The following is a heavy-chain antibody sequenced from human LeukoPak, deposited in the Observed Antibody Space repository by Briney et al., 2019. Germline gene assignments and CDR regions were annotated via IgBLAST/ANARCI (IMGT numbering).Heavy chain of an antibody. V-gene: IGHV1-69*05. J-gene: IGHJ6*03. CDR2: IIPIFGTA. CDR1: GGTFSSYA. D-gene: IGHD2-2*01. Sequence: GASVKVSCKASGGTFSSYAISWVRQAPGQGLEWMGGIIPIFGTANYAQKFQGRVTITTDDSTSTAYMELSSLRSEDTAVYYCARVLPRHCSSTSCYYYYYMDVWGKGTTVTVSS. CDR3: ARVLPRHCSSTSCYYYYYMDV.